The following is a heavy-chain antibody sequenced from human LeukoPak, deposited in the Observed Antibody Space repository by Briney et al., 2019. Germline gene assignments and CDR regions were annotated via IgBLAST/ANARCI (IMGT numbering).Heavy chain of an antibody. V-gene: IGHV3-7*01. D-gene: IGHD3-22*01. CDR3: AREAPPHDTSDYDF. J-gene: IGHJ4*02. CDR2: IKQDGRRT. Sequence: PGGSLRLSCGASGFIFGNYWLSWVRQAPGKGLEWVANIKQDGRRTNYVDSVKGRFTISRDNAKNSLYLQMNSLRDEDTAIYYCAREAPPHDTSDYDFWGQGTLVTVSS. CDR1: GFIFGNYW.